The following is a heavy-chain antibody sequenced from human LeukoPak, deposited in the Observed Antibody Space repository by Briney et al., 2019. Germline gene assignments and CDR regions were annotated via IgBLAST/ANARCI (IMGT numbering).Heavy chain of an antibody. V-gene: IGHV4-30-4*08. CDR2: IYYSGST. CDR3: ARVPGRHEKGGIDY. J-gene: IGHJ4*02. Sequence: PSETLSLTCTVSGGSISSGDYYWSWIRQPPGKGLEWIGYIYYSGSTYYNPSLKSRVTISVDTSKNQFSLKLSSVTAADTAVYYCARVPGRHEKGGIDYWGQGTLVTVSS. CDR1: GGSISSGDYY. D-gene: IGHD3-16*01.